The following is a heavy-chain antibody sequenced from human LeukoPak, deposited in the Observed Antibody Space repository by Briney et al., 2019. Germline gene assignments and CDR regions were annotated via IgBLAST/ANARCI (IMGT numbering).Heavy chain of an antibody. CDR3: ARVYGDHYGSGVIDY. Sequence: ASVRVSCKASGYTFTDYYMHWVRQAPGQGLEWMGWINPNSGGTNYAQKFQGRVTTTRDTSISTAYMELSRLGSDDTAVYYCARVYGDHYGSGVIDYWGQGTLVTISS. CDR1: GYTFTDYY. V-gene: IGHV1-2*02. J-gene: IGHJ4*02. D-gene: IGHD3-10*01. CDR2: INPNSGGT.